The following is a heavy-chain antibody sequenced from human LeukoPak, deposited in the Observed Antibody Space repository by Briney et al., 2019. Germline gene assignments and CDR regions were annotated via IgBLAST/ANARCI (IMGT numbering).Heavy chain of an antibody. CDR1: GGSFSGYY. J-gene: IGHJ6*03. Sequence: PSGTLSLTCAVYGGSFSGYYWSWIRQPPGKGLEWIGEIDHSGSTKYNPSLKSRVTISVDTSKNQFSLKLSSVTAADTAVYYCARRPYNYSYYYYMDVWGKGTTVTISS. V-gene: IGHV4-34*01. CDR3: ARRPYNYSYYYYMDV. CDR2: IDHSGST.